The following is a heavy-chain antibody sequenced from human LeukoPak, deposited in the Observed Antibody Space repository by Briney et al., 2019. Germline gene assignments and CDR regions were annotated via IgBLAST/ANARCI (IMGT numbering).Heavy chain of an antibody. CDR1: GFTFSSYS. CDR3: ARDPPSSGWFFDY. V-gene: IGHV3-21*01. J-gene: IGHJ4*02. D-gene: IGHD6-19*01. CDR2: ISSSSSYI. Sequence: GGSLRLSCAASGFTFSSYSMNWVRQAPGKGLEWVSSISSSSSYIYYADSVKGRFTISRDNAKNSLYLQMNSLRAEDTAVYYCARDPPSSGWFFDYWGQGTLVTVSS.